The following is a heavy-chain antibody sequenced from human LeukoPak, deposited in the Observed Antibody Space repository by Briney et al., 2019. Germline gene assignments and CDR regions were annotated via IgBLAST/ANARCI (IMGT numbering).Heavy chain of an antibody. CDR3: ARANN. CDR1: GFTFNNYW. J-gene: IGHJ4*02. CDR2: IKQDGSEK. D-gene: IGHD1/OR15-1a*01. V-gene: IGHV3-7*01. Sequence: GGSLRLSCAASGFTFNNYWMSWVRQAPGKGLEWVASIKQDGSEKYYVDSVKGRSTISRDNAKNSLYLQMNSLRAEDTAVYFCARANNWGQGTLVTVSS.